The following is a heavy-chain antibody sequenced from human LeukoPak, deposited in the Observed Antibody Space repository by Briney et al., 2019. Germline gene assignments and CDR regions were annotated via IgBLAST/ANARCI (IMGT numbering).Heavy chain of an antibody. CDR3: ARPYYYDSSGYYDY. J-gene: IGHJ4*02. V-gene: IGHV3-30*03. Sequence: GGSLRLSCAASGFTFSSYGMHWVRQAPGKGLEWVAVISYDGSNKYYADSVKGRFTISRDNSKNTLYLQMNSLRAEGTAVYYCARPYYYDSSGYYDYWGQGTLVTVSS. CDR2: ISYDGSNK. CDR1: GFTFSSYG. D-gene: IGHD3-22*01.